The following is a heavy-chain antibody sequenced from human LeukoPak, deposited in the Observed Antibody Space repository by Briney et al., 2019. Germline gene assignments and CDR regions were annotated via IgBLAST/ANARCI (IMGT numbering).Heavy chain of an antibody. V-gene: IGHV5-51*01. J-gene: IGHJ6*03. Sequence: GESLKISCKGSGYRFTSYWIGWVRQMPGKGLEWMGIIYPGDSHTRYSPSFQGQVTISADKSISIAYLQWSSLKASDTAIYYCARHVLAVAGGYYYYYMDVWGKGTTVTVSS. CDR1: GYRFTSYW. D-gene: IGHD6-19*01. CDR2: IYPGDSHT. CDR3: ARHVLAVAGGYYYYYMDV.